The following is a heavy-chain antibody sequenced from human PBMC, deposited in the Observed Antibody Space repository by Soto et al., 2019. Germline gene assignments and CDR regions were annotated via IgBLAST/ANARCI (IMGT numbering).Heavy chain of an antibody. V-gene: IGHV3-21*01. Sequence: SAGSPRLSCMSSGFTFRTYAMTWVRQAPGKGLEWVSGIRGFSPYTFYAESVKGRFTISRDNAKNSLYLQMNSLRAEDTAVYYCARDRGYDAHDYYYNAMDVWGQGITVTVYS. CDR1: GFTFRTYA. D-gene: IGHD2-15*01. CDR2: IRGFSPYT. J-gene: IGHJ6*02. CDR3: ARDRGYDAHDYYYNAMDV.